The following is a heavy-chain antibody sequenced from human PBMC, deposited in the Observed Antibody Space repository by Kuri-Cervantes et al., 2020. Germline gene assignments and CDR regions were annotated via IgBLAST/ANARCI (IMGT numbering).Heavy chain of an antibody. Sequence: GGSLRLSCAVSGFTFSSYWMSWVRQAPGKGLEWVANIKQDGSETYYVDSVKGRFTISRDNAKNSLYLQMSSLRAEDTAVYYCARERSSGPYYYMEVWGKGTTVTVSS. CDR1: GFTFSSYW. CDR3: ARERSSGPYYYMEV. J-gene: IGHJ6*03. CDR2: IKQDGSET. V-gene: IGHV3-7*01. D-gene: IGHD1-26*01.